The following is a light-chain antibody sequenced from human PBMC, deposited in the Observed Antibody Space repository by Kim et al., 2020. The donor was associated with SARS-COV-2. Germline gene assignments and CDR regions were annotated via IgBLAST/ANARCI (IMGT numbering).Light chain of an antibody. CDR2: QNT. CDR1: KLGDKY. V-gene: IGLV3-1*01. Sequence: VSPGQTASITCSGDKLGDKYANWYQQRPAQSPVLVIYQNTNRPSGIPERFSGSNSVNTATLTISETQAMDEADYYCQAWDSSTRVFGTGTKVTVL. J-gene: IGLJ1*01. CDR3: QAWDSSTRV.